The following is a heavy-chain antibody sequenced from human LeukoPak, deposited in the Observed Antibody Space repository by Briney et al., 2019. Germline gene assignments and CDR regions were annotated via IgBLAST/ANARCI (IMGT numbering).Heavy chain of an antibody. J-gene: IGHJ4*02. V-gene: IGHV3-48*01. Sequence: GGSLRLSCAASGFPFSSYSMNWGRQAPGKGLEWVSYISASGSNIYYLDAVKGRFTVSRDNAMNSLFLQMNRPGVEDTAIYYCVRVKGTYFDFWGQGTLVTVSS. CDR1: GFPFSSYS. D-gene: IGHD1-1*01. CDR2: ISASGSNI. CDR3: VRVKGTYFDF.